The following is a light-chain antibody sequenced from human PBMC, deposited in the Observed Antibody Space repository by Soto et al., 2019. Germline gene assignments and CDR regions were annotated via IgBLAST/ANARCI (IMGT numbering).Light chain of an antibody. V-gene: IGKV1-5*01. J-gene: IGKJ1*01. CDR1: QTISTW. CDR3: QQYTNTNNPWM. Sequence: DIQLTHSPPTLSASVGDIVTITFRSSQTISTWMAWYQQKPGKAPKLLVYDASTLQSGVASRFSGSGSGTEFNLIISGLQPDDSATYYCQQYTNTNNPWMFGQGTKVDIK. CDR2: DAS.